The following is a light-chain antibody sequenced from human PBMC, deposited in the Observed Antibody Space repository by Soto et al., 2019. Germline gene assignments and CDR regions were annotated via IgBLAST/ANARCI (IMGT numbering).Light chain of an antibody. CDR1: QSISSY. Sequence: DIQMTQSPSSLSASVGDRVTITCRASQSISSYLNWYQQKPGKAPKLLIYAASSLESGVPSRFSCSGSGTDFSLTSSSLQPEDFATYYCQQTYSTPPYTFGGGTKLDIK. CDR3: QQTYSTPPYT. V-gene: IGKV1-39*01. J-gene: IGKJ4*01. CDR2: AAS.